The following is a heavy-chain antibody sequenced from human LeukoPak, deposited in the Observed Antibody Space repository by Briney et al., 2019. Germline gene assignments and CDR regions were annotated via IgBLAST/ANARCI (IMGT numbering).Heavy chain of an antibody. V-gene: IGHV3-30*18. J-gene: IGHJ4*02. Sequence: PGGSLRLSCAASGFTFSSYGMPWVRQAPGKGLEWVAVISYDGSNKYYADSVKGRFTISRDNSKNTLYLQMNSLRAEDTAVYYCAKDGGYSGYDLTDYWGQGTLVTVSS. CDR3: AKDGGYSGYDLTDY. CDR1: GFTFSSYG. CDR2: ISYDGSNK. D-gene: IGHD5-12*01.